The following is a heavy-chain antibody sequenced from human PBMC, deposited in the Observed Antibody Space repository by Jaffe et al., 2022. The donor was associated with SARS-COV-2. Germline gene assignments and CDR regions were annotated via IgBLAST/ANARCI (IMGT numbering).Heavy chain of an antibody. CDR1: GFSFSSYN. V-gene: IGHV3-48*02. J-gene: IGHJ5*02. D-gene: IGHD6-13*01. Sequence: EVQLVESGGTLVQPGGSLRLSCEASGFSFSSYNMNWVRQVPGQGLEWISYINSRSDVIHYADSVKGRFTTSRDNARNSLYLQMNSLRDEDTGVYYCARDSSSWYQNWFDPWGQGTLVTVSS. CDR3: ARDSSSWYQNWFDP. CDR2: INSRSDVI.